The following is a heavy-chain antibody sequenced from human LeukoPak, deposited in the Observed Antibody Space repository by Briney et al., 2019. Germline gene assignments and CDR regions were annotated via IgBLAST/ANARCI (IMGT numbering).Heavy chain of an antibody. CDR3: ATSAGDYRAGHYYYMGV. CDR1: GYTFTGYY. D-gene: IGHD4-11*01. CDR2: INPNTAGT. Sequence: ASVEVSCKASGYTFTGYYFHWVRQAPGQGLEWMGWINPNTAGTNYAQKFLGGVTLTWDTSISTAYMELNRLTSDDTAAYYCATSAGDYRAGHYYYMGVWGKGTSVTVSS. J-gene: IGHJ6*03. V-gene: IGHV1-2*02.